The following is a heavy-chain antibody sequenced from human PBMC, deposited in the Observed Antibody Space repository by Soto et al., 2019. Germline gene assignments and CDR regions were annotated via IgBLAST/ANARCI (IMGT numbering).Heavy chain of an antibody. D-gene: IGHD2-21*02. J-gene: IGHJ6*02. Sequence: QVQLVQSGAEVKKPGSSVKVSFKASGGTFSSYTIGWVRHAPGQGLAWMGRIIPMLDITNYAQKFQGRVTIPADKSPRTAYMEVRSLTPYETAVYYFERCPTSSGGDCYNDYTYSNLDVWGQGTTVTVSS. CDR1: GGTFSSYT. V-gene: IGHV1-69*02. CDR2: IIPMLDIT. CDR3: ERCPTSSGGDCYNDYTYSNLDV.